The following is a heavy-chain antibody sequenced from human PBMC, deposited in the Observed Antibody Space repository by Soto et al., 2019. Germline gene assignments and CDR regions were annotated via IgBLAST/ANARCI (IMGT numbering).Heavy chain of an antibody. V-gene: IGHV3-23*01. Sequence: EVQLLESGGGWVQPGGSLRLSCAASGFTFSNFVMSWVRQVPGKGLVWVSAITGSGGSAYYADSVKGRFTTSRDNSKSTVFLEMSSLGAAATAVYYCAVHLGQNYYRLDVWGQGTTVTVSS. CDR3: AVHLGQNYYRLDV. CDR1: GFTFSNFV. D-gene: IGHD1-26*01. CDR2: ITGSGGSA. J-gene: IGHJ6*02.